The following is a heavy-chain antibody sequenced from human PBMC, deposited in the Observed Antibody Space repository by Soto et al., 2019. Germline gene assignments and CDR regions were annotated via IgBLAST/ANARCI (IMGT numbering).Heavy chain of an antibody. CDR3: ARAGIILLAVADY. D-gene: IGHD6-19*01. V-gene: IGHV3-30-3*01. Sequence: SLRLSCAASGFTFSSYAMHWVRQAPGKGLEWVAVISYDGSNKYYADSVKGRFTISRDNSKNTLYLQMNSLRAEDTAVYYCARAGIILLAVADYWGQGTLVTVSS. CDR1: GFTFSSYA. CDR2: ISYDGSNK. J-gene: IGHJ4*02.